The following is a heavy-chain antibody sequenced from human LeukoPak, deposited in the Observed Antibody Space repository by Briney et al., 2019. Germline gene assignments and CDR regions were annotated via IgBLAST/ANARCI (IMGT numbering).Heavy chain of an antibody. J-gene: IGHJ4*02. V-gene: IGHV3-49*03. Sequence: PGGSLRLSCTASGFTFGDYAMSWLRQAPGKGLEWVGFIRSKAYGGTTEYAASVKGRFTISRDDSKSIAYLQMNSLKTEDTAVYYCTRGRDYDILTGYIFDYWGQGTLVTVSS. CDR1: GFTFGDYA. CDR3: TRGRDYDILTGYIFDY. CDR2: IRSKAYGGTT. D-gene: IGHD3-9*01.